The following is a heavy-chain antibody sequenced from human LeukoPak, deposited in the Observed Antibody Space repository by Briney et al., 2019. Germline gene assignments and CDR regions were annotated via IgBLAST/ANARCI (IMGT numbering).Heavy chain of an antibody. CDR3: ARAGFFGGMDV. V-gene: IGHV4-31*03. J-gene: IGHJ6*02. CDR2: IYYSGST. CDR1: AGSIRSAGYY. D-gene: IGHD3-3*01. Sequence: SQTLSLTCTGSAGSIRSAGYYWGCIRQRPGKGLEWTGYIYYSGSTYYNSSLKSRVTISVDTSRNQFSLQLISVTAADTAIYFCARAGFFGGMDVWGQGTTVTVSS.